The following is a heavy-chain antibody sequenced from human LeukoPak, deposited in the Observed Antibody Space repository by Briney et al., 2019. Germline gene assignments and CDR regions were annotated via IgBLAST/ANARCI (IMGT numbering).Heavy chain of an antibody. CDR3: SRDVKWELVRWFDP. CDR1: GGSISSYY. Sequence: SETLSLTCTVSGGSISSYYWSWIRQPAGKGLEWIGRIYTSGSTNYNPSLKSRVTMSVDTSKNQFSLKLSSVTAADTAVYYCSRDVKWELVRWFDPWGQGTLVTVSS. CDR2: IYTSGST. V-gene: IGHV4-4*07. D-gene: IGHD1-26*01. J-gene: IGHJ5*02.